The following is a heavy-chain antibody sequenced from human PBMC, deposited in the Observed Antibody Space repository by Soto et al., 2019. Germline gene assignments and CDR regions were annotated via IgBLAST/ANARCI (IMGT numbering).Heavy chain of an antibody. D-gene: IGHD6-13*01. V-gene: IGHV3-30-3*01. CDR2: MSYDGSNK. CDR1: GFTFSGYA. CDR3: ARDREREQLGYYGMDV. Sequence: GGSLRLSCAASGFTFSGYAMHWVRQAPGQGLEWVAVMSYDGSNKYYADSVKGRFTISRDNSKKTLYLQMNSLRAEDTAVYYCARDREREQLGYYGMDVWGQGTTVTVSS. J-gene: IGHJ6*02.